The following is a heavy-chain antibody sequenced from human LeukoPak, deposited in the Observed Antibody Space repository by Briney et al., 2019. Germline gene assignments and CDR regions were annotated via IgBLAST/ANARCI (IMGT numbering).Heavy chain of an antibody. CDR3: ARAPDKTTPSPYYYYYYMDV. CDR1: GFTFSSYS. J-gene: IGHJ6*03. Sequence: PGGSLRLSCAASGFTFSSYSMNWVRQAPGKGLEWVSSISSSSSYIYYADSVKGRFTISRDNAKNSLYLQMNSLRAEDTAVYYCARAPDKTTPSPYYYYYYMDVWGKGATVTVSS. CDR2: ISSSSSYI. D-gene: IGHD1-7*01. V-gene: IGHV3-21*01.